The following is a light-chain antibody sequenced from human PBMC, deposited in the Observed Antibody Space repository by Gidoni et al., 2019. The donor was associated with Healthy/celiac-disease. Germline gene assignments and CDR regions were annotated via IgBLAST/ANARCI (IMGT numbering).Light chain of an antibody. V-gene: IGKV3-11*01. CDR1: QSVSSS. CDR2: DAS. Sequence: IVLTHSPATLSLSPVERATLSCRASQSVSSSLAWYQQKPGQAPRLLTLDASNRATGIPARFSGSGSGTDFTLTISSLEAEDFAVYYCQQSNNWPLTFGEGTKVEIK. CDR3: QQSNNWPLT. J-gene: IGKJ4*02.